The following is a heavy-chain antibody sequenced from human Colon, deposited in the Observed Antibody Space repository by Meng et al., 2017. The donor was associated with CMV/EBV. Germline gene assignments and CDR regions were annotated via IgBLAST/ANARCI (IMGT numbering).Heavy chain of an antibody. J-gene: IGHJ6*02. CDR3: ATGSYYDFWSGYSRNYYYYGMDV. CDR2: IYSGGST. CDR1: GFTFSSYT. D-gene: IGHD3-3*01. Sequence: GGSLRLSCATSGFTFSSYTMHWVRQAPGKGLEWVSVIYSGGSTYYADSVKGRFTISRDNSKNTLYLQMNSLRAEDTAVYYCATGSYYDFWSGYSRNYYYYGMDVWGQGTTVTVSS. V-gene: IGHV3-53*01.